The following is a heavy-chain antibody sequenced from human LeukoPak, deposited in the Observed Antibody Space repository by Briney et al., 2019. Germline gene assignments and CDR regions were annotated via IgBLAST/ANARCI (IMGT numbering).Heavy chain of an antibody. J-gene: IGHJ4*02. CDR2: IYPGESDT. V-gene: IGHV5-51*01. Sequence: GESLQISCKGSGYSFTSYWIGGGRQMPGKGLEWMGIIYPGESDTRYSPSFQGQVTISADKSISTAYLQWSSLKASDTAMYYCARPLSGYWLDYWGQGTLVTVSS. CDR1: GYSFTSYW. D-gene: IGHD3-9*01. CDR3: ARPLSGYWLDY.